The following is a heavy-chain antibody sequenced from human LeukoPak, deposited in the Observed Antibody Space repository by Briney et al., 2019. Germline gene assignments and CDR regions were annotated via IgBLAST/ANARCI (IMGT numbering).Heavy chain of an antibody. CDR1: GFTFSDYY. J-gene: IGHJ4*02. Sequence: GGSLRLSCAASGFTFSDYYMSWIRQAPGKGLEWVSAISGSGGSTYYADSVKGRFTISRDNSKNTLYLQMNSLRAEDTAVYYCARPQLGPTDYWGQGTLVTVSS. V-gene: IGHV3-23*01. CDR3: ARPQLGPTDY. CDR2: ISGSGGST. D-gene: IGHD7-27*01.